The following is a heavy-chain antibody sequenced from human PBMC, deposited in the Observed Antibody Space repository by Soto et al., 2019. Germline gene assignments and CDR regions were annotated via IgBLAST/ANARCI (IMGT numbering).Heavy chain of an antibody. CDR1: GGSITSYY. J-gene: IGHJ5*02. V-gene: IGHV4-59*01. Sequence: SATLSLTCIVSGGSITSYYSSWIRQVPVEGLEWIAYTSYTVNTNYNTSLQSSVTISLDTSKNQLSHKLTFMTAADTAVYSSARDMHAGFTHDFDHWGQGTLVTVSS. D-gene: IGHD1-1*01. CDR2: TSYTVNT. CDR3: ARDMHAGFTHDFDH.